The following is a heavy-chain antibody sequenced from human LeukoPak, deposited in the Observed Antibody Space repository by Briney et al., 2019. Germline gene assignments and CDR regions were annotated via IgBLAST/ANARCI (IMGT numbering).Heavy chain of an antibody. Sequence: TSETLSLTCTVSGGSISSYYWSWIRQPPGKGLEWIGYIYYSGSTNYNPSLKSRVTISVDTSKNQFSLKLNSVTAADTAVYYCASGERGYSYGPLDYWGQGTLVTVSS. D-gene: IGHD5-18*01. V-gene: IGHV4-59*08. CDR1: GGSISSYY. J-gene: IGHJ4*02. CDR3: ASGERGYSYGPLDY. CDR2: IYYSGST.